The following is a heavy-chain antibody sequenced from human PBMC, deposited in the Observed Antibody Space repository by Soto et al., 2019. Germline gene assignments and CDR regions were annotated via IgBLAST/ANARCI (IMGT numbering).Heavy chain of an antibody. CDR2: ITSSGDSI. Sequence: EVQLLESGAGLIHPGGSLRLSCVASGLRFSDHSMNWVRQAPGKGLEWVSYITSSGDSIYYADSVKGRFTVSRDNAKNALFLQMNSLRDEDTAVYYCARLPKGSRVTSWGQGTLVTVSS. CDR3: ARLPKGSRVTS. J-gene: IGHJ4*02. CDR1: GLRFSDHS. V-gene: IGHV3-48*02. D-gene: IGHD4-17*01.